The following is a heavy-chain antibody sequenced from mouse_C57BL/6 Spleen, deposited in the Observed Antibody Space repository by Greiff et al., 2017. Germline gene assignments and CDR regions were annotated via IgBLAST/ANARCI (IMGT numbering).Heavy chain of an antibody. CDR3: ARSPDYYGSSYDFDY. CDR2: INPNNGGT. V-gene: IGHV1-22*01. CDR1: GYTFTDYN. D-gene: IGHD1-1*01. J-gene: IGHJ2*01. Sequence: VHVKQSGPELVKPGASVKMSCKASGYTFTDYNMHWVKQSHGKSLEWIGYINPNNGGTSYNQKFKGKATLTVNKSSSTSYMELRSLTSEDSAVYYCARSPDYYGSSYDFDYWGQGTTLTVSS.